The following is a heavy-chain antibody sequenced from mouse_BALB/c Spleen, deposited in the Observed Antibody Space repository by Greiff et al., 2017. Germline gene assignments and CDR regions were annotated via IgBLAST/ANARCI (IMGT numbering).Heavy chain of an antibody. J-gene: IGHJ4*01. D-gene: IGHD3-1*01. V-gene: IGHV1S132*01. CDR3: ARGGYGGGHYYAMDY. Sequence: QVQLQQSGAELVKPGASVKLSCKTSGYTFTSYWIQWVKQRPGQGLGWIGEIFPGTGTTYYNEKFKGKATLTIDTSSSTAYMQLSSLTSEDSAVYFCARGGYGGGHYYAMDYWGQGTSVTVSS. CDR2: IFPGTGTT. CDR1: GYTFTSYW.